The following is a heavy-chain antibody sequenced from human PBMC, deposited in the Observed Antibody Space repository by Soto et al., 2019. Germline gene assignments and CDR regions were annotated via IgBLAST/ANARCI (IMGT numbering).Heavy chain of an antibody. D-gene: IGHD3-3*01. Sequence: ASVKVSCKASGYTFTSYAMHWVRQAPGQRLEWMGWINAGNGNTKYSQKFQGRVTITRDTSASTAYMELSSLRSEDTAVYYCARDGANLVYYDFWSGPYGMDVWGQGTTVT. CDR1: GYTFTSYA. CDR3: ARDGANLVYYDFWSGPYGMDV. J-gene: IGHJ6*02. V-gene: IGHV1-3*01. CDR2: INAGNGNT.